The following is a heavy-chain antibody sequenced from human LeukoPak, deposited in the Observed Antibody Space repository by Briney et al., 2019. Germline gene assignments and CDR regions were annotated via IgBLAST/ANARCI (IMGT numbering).Heavy chain of an antibody. CDR2: IYPGDSDT. D-gene: IGHD4-17*01. Sequence: GESLKISCKGSGYSLPSYWIGWVRQMPGKGLEWMGIIYPGDSDTRYRPSFQGQVTISADKSISTAYLQWSSLKASDTAMYYCARHVGEDYGDYFKVDYWGQGFLVTVSS. CDR3: ARHVGEDYGDYFKVDY. CDR1: GYSLPSYW. V-gene: IGHV5-51*01. J-gene: IGHJ4*02.